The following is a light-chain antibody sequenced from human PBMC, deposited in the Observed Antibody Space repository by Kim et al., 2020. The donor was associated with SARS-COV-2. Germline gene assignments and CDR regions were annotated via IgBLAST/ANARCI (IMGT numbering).Light chain of an antibody. CDR2: KAS. CDR1: QSISSW. Sequence: ASVGYRVTITCRASQSISSWLAWYQQKPGKAPKILIYKASTLESGVPSRFSGSASGTEFTLTISSLQPDEAATYYCLQYDDDSRMFGQGTKVDIK. V-gene: IGKV1-5*03. J-gene: IGKJ1*01. CDR3: LQYDDDSRM.